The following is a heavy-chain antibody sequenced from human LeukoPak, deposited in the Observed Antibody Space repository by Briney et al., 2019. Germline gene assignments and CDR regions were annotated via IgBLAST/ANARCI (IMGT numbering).Heavy chain of an antibody. V-gene: IGHV4-39*07. CDR1: GGSISSSSYY. Sequence: SETLSLTCTVSGGSISSSSYYWGWIRQPPGKGLEWIGSIYYSGSTYYNPSLKSRVTISVDTSKNQFSLKLSSVTAADTAVYYCAREPAAMPDYWGQGTLVTVSS. D-gene: IGHD2-2*01. CDR2: IYYSGST. J-gene: IGHJ4*02. CDR3: AREPAAMPDY.